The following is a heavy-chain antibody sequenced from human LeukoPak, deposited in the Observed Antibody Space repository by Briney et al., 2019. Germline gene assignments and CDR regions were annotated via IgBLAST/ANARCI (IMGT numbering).Heavy chain of an antibody. CDR1: GGSISSYY. Sequence: SETLSLTCTVSGGSISSYYWSWIRQTPGKGLEWIGDIYYSGSTNYNPSLKSRVTISVDTSKNQFSLKLSSVTAADTAVYYCARHVWLQPFDYWGQGTLVTVSS. CDR2: IYYSGST. CDR3: ARHVWLQPFDY. D-gene: IGHD3-9*01. V-gene: IGHV4-59*08. J-gene: IGHJ4*02.